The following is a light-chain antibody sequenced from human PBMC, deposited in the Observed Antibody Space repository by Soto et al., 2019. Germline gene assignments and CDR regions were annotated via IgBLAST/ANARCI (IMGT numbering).Light chain of an antibody. CDR1: SSNIGAGYD. Sequence: QSVLTQPPSVSGAPGQGVTISCTGSSSNIGAGYDVHWYQQLPGTAPKLLIYGNGNRPSGVPDRFSGSKSGTSASLAITGLQAEDETDYYCQSYDSSLSAWVFGGGTKLTVL. CDR3: QSYDSSLSAWV. J-gene: IGLJ3*02. V-gene: IGLV1-40*01. CDR2: GNG.